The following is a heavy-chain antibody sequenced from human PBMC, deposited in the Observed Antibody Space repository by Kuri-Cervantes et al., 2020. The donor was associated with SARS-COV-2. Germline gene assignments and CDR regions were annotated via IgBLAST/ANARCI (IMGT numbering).Heavy chain of an antibody. CDR3: ARDHRITLDYFDY. V-gene: IGHV3-9*01. CDR2: ISWNSGSI. Sequence: LSLTCAASGFTFDDYGMHWVRQAPGKGLEWVSGISWNSGSIGYADSVKGRFTISRDNAKNSLYLQMNSLRAEDTAVYYCARDHRITLDYFDYWGQGTLVTVPS. J-gene: IGHJ4*02. CDR1: GFTFDDYG. D-gene: IGHD3-10*01.